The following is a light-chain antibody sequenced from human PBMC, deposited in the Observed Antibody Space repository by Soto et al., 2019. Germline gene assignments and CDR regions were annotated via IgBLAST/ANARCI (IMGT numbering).Light chain of an antibody. J-gene: IGKJ1*01. CDR3: QQYATSPWT. CDR1: QSVTANF. V-gene: IGKV3-20*01. CDR2: GAS. Sequence: EIVLTQSPGTLSLSPGERATLSCRASQSVTANFVAWYHQKPGQAPRLLIYGASSRAAGIPDRFSGSGSGTDFTLTISRLEPEDFAVYYCQQYATSPWTFGQGTKVDIK.